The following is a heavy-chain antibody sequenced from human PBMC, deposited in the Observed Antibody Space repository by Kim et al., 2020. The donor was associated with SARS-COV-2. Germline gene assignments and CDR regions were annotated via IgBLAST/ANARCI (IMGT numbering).Heavy chain of an antibody. CDR1: GFTFSSYS. CDR3: ARAMDWNGPDSHHDAFDI. Sequence: GGSLRLSCAASGFTFSSYSMNWVRQAPGKGLEWVSSISSSSSYIYYADSVKGRFTISRDNAKNSLYLQMNSLRAEDTAVYYCARAMDWNGPDSHHDAFDIWGQGTMVTVSS. CDR2: ISSSSSYI. V-gene: IGHV3-21*01. D-gene: IGHD1-1*01. J-gene: IGHJ3*02.